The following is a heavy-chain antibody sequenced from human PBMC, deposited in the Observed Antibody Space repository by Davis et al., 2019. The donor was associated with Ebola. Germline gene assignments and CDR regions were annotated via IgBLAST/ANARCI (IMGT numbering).Heavy chain of an antibody. CDR3: AWGVFGAFDI. V-gene: IGHV3-48*01. CDR2: ISSSSSTI. CDR1: GFTFSSYA. Sequence: GESLKISCAASGFTFSSYAMNWVRQAPGKGLEWVSYISSSSSTIYYADSVKGRFTISRDNAQNSLYLQMNSLRAEDTAVYYCAWGVFGAFDIWGQGTMVTVSS. D-gene: IGHD3-10*01. J-gene: IGHJ3*02.